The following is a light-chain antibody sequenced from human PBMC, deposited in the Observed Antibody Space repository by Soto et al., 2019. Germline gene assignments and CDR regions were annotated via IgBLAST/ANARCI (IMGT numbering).Light chain of an antibody. V-gene: IGKV3-20*01. CDR2: GAS. CDR3: QHYGSSAL. J-gene: IGKJ3*01. Sequence: EIVLTQSPGTLSLSPGERATLSCRASQSVSSSYLAWYQQKPDQAPRLLIYGASSRATGIPDRFSGSGSGTGFTLTISRLEPEDFEVYYRQHYGSSALFGPGTKVDIK. CDR1: QSVSSSY.